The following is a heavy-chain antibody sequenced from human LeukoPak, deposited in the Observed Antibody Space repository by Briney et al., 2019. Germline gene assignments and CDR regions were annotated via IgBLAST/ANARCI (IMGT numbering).Heavy chain of an antibody. J-gene: IGHJ4*02. CDR3: ARGGGYSGSYYGDY. Sequence: ASVKVSCKASGYTFTGYYMHWVRQAPGQGLEWMGWTNPNSGGTNYAQKFQGRVTMTRDTSISTAYMELSRLRSDDTAVYYCARGGGYSGSYYGDYWGQGTLVTVSS. CDR2: TNPNSGGT. V-gene: IGHV1-2*02. D-gene: IGHD1-26*01. CDR1: GYTFTGYY.